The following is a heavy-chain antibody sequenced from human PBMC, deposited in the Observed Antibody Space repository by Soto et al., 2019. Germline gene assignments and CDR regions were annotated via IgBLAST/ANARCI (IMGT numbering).Heavy chain of an antibody. CDR3: AKDMDTAIDYYGMDV. Sequence: EVQLLESEGGLVQPGGSLRLSCAASGFTVSSYAMSWVRQAPGKGLEWVSAISGSGGSTYYADSVKGRFTISRDNSKNTLYLQMNSLRAEDTAVYYCAKDMDTAIDYYGMDVWGQGTTVTVSS. CDR2: ISGSGGST. D-gene: IGHD5-18*01. J-gene: IGHJ6*02. CDR1: GFTVSSYA. V-gene: IGHV3-23*01.